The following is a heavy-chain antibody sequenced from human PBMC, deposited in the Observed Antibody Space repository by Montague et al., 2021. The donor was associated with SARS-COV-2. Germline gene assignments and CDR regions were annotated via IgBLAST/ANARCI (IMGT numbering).Heavy chain of an antibody. CDR1: GGSFSGCY. J-gene: IGHJ6*02. V-gene: IGHV4-59*01. Sequence: SETLSLTCAVYGGSFSGCYCNWIRQPPGRGLQWNGYISYSGSTNYNSYLKSRVTISVDTSKNHVTLRLSSVTAAATAVYDCASFRRTRLRCGTLYYGMDVWGQGTTVTVSS. CDR2: ISYSGST. CDR3: ASFRRTRLRCGTLYYGMDV. D-gene: IGHD2-2*01.